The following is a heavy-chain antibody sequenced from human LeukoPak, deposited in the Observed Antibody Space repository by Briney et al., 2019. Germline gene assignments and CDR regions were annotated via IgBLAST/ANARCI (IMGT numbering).Heavy chain of an antibody. CDR2: ISYDGTKK. V-gene: IGHV3-30*03. CDR1: GFTLRNYA. D-gene: IGHD6-19*01. J-gene: IGHJ4*02. Sequence: GGSLRLSCAASGFTLRNYAMSWVRQAPGKGLEWVAVISYDGTKKYYADSVKGRFTISGDNSKNTVYLQMNSLRGEDTAVYFCARDAVTQWLAYYLDYWGQGTLVTVSS. CDR3: ARDAVTQWLAYYLDY.